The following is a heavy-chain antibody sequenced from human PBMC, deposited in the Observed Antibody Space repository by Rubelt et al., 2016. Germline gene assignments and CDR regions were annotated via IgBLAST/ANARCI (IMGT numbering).Heavy chain of an antibody. V-gene: IGHV4-4*02. CDR1: GGSISRGNR. CDR3: ARLEYSSGWYPHY. D-gene: IGHD6-19*01. Sequence: QVQLQDSGPGLVKPSGTLSLTCAVSGGSISRGNRWSWVRQPPGKGLEWIGKIFHSGSTDYNPSLKSRVTMSVDKSKNQFSLKLNSVTAADTAVYYCARLEYSSGWYPHYWGQGTLVTVSS. J-gene: IGHJ4*02. CDR2: IFHSGST.